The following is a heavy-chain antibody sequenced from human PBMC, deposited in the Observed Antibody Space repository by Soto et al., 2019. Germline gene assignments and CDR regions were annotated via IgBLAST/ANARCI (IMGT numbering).Heavy chain of an antibody. V-gene: IGHV5-10-1*01. CDR3: ATYHYGDYVAFDI. J-gene: IGHJ3*02. Sequence: GESLKISCKGSGYSFTSYWINWVRQMPGKGLEWMGRIDPSDSYTNYSPSFQGHVTISADKSISTAYLQWSSLKASDTAMYYCATYHYGDYVAFDIWGQGTMVTVSS. CDR1: GYSFTSYW. CDR2: IDPSDSYT. D-gene: IGHD4-17*01.